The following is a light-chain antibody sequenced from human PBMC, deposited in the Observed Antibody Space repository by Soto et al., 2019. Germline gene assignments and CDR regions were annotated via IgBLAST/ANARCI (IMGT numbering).Light chain of an antibody. V-gene: IGKV3-11*01. CDR2: DAT. CDR3: QQRYNWPPLT. Sequence: EIVLTQSPATLSLSPGERATPSCRASRTVGNFLAWYQQKPGQAPSLLIYDATNRATGIPARFSGSGSGTDFTLTISSLEPDDFAVYYCQQRYNWPPLTFGGGTKVEIK. CDR1: RTVGNF. J-gene: IGKJ4*01.